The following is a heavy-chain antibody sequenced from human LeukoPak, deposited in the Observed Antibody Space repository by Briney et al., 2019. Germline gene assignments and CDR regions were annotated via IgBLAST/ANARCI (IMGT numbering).Heavy chain of an antibody. CDR3: ARVNPFDSTGFYFDH. V-gene: IGHV3-23*01. J-gene: IGHJ4*02. D-gene: IGHD3-9*01. CDR2: ISGSGGST. CDR1: GFTFSGFW. Sequence: GGSLRLSCAASGFTFSGFWMHWVRQAPGKGLEWVSAISGSGGSTYYADSVKGRFTISRDNSKNTLYLQMNSLRAEDTAVYYCARVNPFDSTGFYFDHWGQGTRVTVSS.